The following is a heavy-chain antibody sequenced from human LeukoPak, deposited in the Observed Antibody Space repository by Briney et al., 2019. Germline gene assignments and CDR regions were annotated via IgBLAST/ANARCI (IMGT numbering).Heavy chain of an antibody. V-gene: IGHV3-7*01. CDR3: ARIPTDIVVVPAAIRYYYYGMDV. J-gene: IGHJ6*02. CDR2: IKQDGSEK. D-gene: IGHD2-2*01. CDR1: GFTFSSYW. Sequence: GGSLRLSCAASGFTFSSYWMSWVRQAPGKGLEWVANIKQDGSEKYYVDSVKGRFTISRDNAKNSLYLQMNSLRAEDTAVYYCARIPTDIVVVPAAIRYYYYGMDVWGQGTTATVSS.